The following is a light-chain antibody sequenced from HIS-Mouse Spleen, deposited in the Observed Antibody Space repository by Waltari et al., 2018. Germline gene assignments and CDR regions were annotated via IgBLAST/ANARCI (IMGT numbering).Light chain of an antibody. CDR3: CSYACSSRV. CDR2: EGS. Sequence: QSALTQPSSVSGSPGPSIPLSFTGTSRDGWRYTRVSWYQQHPGKAPNLMIYEGSQRPSGVSHRFSGSKSGNTASLTIAGLQAEDEADYYCCSYACSSRVFGGGTKLTVL. CDR1: SRDGWRYTR. V-gene: IGLV2-23*01. J-gene: IGLJ2*01.